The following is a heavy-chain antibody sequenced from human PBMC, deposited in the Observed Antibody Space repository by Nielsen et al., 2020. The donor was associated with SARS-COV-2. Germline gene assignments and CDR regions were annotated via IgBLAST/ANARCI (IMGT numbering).Heavy chain of an antibody. D-gene: IGHD3-9*01. V-gene: IGHV1-18*01. CDR2: ISAYNGNT. CDR3: ARQADILTGRYYYCMDV. Sequence: WVRQAPGQGLEWTGWISAYNGNTNYAQKLQGRVTMTTDTSTSTAYMELRSLRSDDTAVYYCARQADILTGRYYYCMDVWGKGTTVTVSS. J-gene: IGHJ6*03.